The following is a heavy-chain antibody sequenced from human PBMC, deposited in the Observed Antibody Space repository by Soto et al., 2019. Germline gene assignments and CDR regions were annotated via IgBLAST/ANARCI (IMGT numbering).Heavy chain of an antibody. CDR3: ACILGYCCGTSCYGVSFDF. Sequence: GESLKISCKGSGYSFTSYWIGWVRQMPGKGLEWMGIIYPGDSDTRYSPSFQGQVTISADKSISTAYLQWSSLKASDTAMYYCACILGYCCGTSCYGVSFDFWGQGTLVTVSS. J-gene: IGHJ4*02. D-gene: IGHD2-2*01. V-gene: IGHV5-51*01. CDR1: GYSFTSYW. CDR2: IYPGDSDT.